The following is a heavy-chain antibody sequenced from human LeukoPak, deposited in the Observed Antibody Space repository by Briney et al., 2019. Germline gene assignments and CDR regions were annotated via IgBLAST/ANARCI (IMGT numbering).Heavy chain of an antibody. D-gene: IGHD5-18*01. J-gene: IGHJ4*02. CDR3: ARGGLRGYSYGYRPYYFDY. Sequence: APVKVSCKASGYTFTSYGISWVRQAPGQGLEWMGWISAYNGNTNYAQKLQGRVTMTTDTSTSTAYMELRSLRSDDTAVYYCARGGLRGYSYGYRPYYFDYWGQGTLVTVSS. V-gene: IGHV1-18*01. CDR2: ISAYNGNT. CDR1: GYTFTSYG.